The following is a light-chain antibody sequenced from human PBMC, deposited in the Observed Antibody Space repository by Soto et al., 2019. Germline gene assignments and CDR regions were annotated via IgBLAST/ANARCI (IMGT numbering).Light chain of an antibody. CDR3: AAWDDSLNGVL. CDR1: SSNIGSNT. CDR2: SDN. V-gene: IGLV1-44*01. Sequence: QSVLTQPPSASGTPGQRVTISCSGSSSNIGSNTVNWYQQLPGAAPKRLIYSDNQRPSGVPDRFSGSKSGTSASLAISGLQSEDEADYYCAAWDDSLNGVLFGGGTKLTVL. J-gene: IGLJ2*01.